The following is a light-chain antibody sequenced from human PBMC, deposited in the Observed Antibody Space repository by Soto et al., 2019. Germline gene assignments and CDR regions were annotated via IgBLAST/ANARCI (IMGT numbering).Light chain of an antibody. J-gene: IGLJ1*01. CDR3: SSYSSSSTPYV. Sequence: QSVLTQPASVSGSPGQAITLSCTGTSSDVGGYKYVSWYQQHPGKAPKLLIYDVSNRPSGVSNRFSGSKSGNTASLTISGLQAEDEADYYCSSYSSSSTPYVFGTGTKVPVL. CDR1: SSDVGGYKY. V-gene: IGLV2-14*01. CDR2: DVS.